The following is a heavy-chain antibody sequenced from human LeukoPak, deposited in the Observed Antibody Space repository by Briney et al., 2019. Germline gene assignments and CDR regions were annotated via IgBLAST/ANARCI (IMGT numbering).Heavy chain of an antibody. V-gene: IGHV4-38-2*02. Sequence: SETLSLTCTVSGYSISSGYYWGWIRQPPGKGLEWIGSIYHGGSTYYNPSLKSRVTISVDTSKNQFSLKLSSVTAADTAVYYCARTPLSYGWNWYDPWGQGTLVTVSS. CDR1: GYSISSGYY. CDR3: ARTPLSYGWNWYDP. J-gene: IGHJ5*02. CDR2: IYHGGST. D-gene: IGHD3-16*01.